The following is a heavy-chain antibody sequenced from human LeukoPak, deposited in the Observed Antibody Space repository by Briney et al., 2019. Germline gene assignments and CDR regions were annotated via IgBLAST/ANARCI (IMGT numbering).Heavy chain of an antibody. V-gene: IGHV3-21*01. CDR1: GFTFSTYS. J-gene: IGHJ6*02. CDR2: ISSSSDYI. Sequence: GGSLRLSCAASGFTFSTYSMNWVRQAPEKGLEWVSSISSSSDYIYYTDSVKGRFTISRDNAKNSLYLQMNSLRAEDTAVYYCARDGGAAPLYYYSGMDVWGQGTTVTVS. CDR3: ARDGGAAPLYYYSGMDV. D-gene: IGHD6-25*01.